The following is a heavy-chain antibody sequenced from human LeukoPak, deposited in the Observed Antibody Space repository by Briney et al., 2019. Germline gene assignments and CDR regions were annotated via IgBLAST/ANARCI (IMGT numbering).Heavy chain of an antibody. CDR1: GFTYANYA. CDR2: ITGTGGRGGI. CDR3: AKGDRGHCTGVKCYPFDY. V-gene: IGHV3-23*01. Sequence: PGGSLRLSCVASGFTYANYAMNWVRQAPGKRLEWVASITGTGGRGGIYYAGSVKGRFTISRDNSKNTLFLQMSSLRAEDTAVYHCAKGDRGHCTGVKCYPFDYWGQGTVVTASS. J-gene: IGHJ4*02. D-gene: IGHD2-8*02.